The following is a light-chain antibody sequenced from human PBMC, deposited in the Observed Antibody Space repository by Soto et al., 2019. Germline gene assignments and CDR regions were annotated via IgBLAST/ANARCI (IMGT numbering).Light chain of an antibody. J-gene: IGLJ2*01. CDR2: NVS. V-gene: IGLV2-14*01. Sequence: QSALTKPASVSGSPGQSITISCTGTSSDVGGYNYVSWYQQHPGKAPKLMIYNVSNRPSGVSNRFSGSKSGNTASLPVSGLQAEDDADYYCSSYTFSTTLVVFGGGTKVTVL. CDR1: SSDVGGYNY. CDR3: SSYTFSTTLVV.